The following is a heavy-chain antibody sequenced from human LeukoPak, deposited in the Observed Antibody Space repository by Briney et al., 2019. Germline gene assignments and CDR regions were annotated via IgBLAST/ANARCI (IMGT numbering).Heavy chain of an antibody. J-gene: IGHJ4*02. V-gene: IGHV1-18*04. CDR2: ISAYNGNT. CDR3: ARDLSDSSGYYPDY. D-gene: IGHD3-22*01. Sequence: ASVKVSCTASGYTFTGYYMHWVRQAPGQGLEWMGWISAYNGNTNYAQKLQGRVTMTTDTSTSTAYMELRSLRSDDTAVYYCARDLSDSSGYYPDYWGQGTLVTVSS. CDR1: GYTFTGYY.